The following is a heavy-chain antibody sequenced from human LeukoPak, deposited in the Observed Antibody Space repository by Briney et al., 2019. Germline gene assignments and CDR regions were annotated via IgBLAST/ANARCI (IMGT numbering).Heavy chain of an antibody. CDR2: IYDSGST. D-gene: IGHD3-10*01. V-gene: IGHV4-59*01. Sequence: SETLSLTCTVSGGSISSYYWSWIQQPLGKGLEWIGYIYDSGSTSYNPSLKSRVTISVHTSKNQFSLKLSSVTTADTAVYFCARAYGSGRYNWFDPWGQGTLVTVSS. CDR3: ARAYGSGRYNWFDP. CDR1: GGSISSYY. J-gene: IGHJ5*02.